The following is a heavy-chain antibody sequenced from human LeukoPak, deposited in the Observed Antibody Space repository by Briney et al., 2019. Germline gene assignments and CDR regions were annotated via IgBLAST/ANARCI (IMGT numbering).Heavy chain of an antibody. CDR2: IIPIFGTA. J-gene: IGHJ6*03. V-gene: IGHV1-69*06. CDR3: ARSGYCSSTSCWAPALDKKARLRYYYYYMDV. Sequence: SVKVSCKASGGTFSSYAISWVRQAPGQGLEWMGGIIPIFGTANYAQKFQGRVTITADKSTSTAYMELSSLRSEDTAVYYCARSGYCSSTSCWAPALDKKARLRYYYYYMDVWGKGTTVTVSS. CDR1: GGTFSSYA. D-gene: IGHD2-2*01.